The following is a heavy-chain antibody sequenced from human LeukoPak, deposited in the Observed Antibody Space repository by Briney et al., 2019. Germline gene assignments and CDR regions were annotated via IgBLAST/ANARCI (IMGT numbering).Heavy chain of an antibody. Sequence: PSETLSLTYAVYGGSFSGYYWSWIRQPPGKGLEWIGEINHSGSTNYNPSLKSRVTISVDTSKNQFSLKLSSVTAADTAVYYCARPYYDFWSGYQNWFDPWGQGTLVTVSS. CDR1: GGSFSGYY. CDR2: INHSGST. D-gene: IGHD3-3*01. J-gene: IGHJ5*02. CDR3: ARPYYDFWSGYQNWFDP. V-gene: IGHV4-34*01.